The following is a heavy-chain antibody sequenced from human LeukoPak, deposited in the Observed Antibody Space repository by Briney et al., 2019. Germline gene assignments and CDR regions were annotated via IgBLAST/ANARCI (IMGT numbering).Heavy chain of an antibody. CDR2: ISYDGGNI. CDR1: GFIFSSYG. D-gene: IGHD5-12*01. CDR3: AKGLPYSGYDYWFDP. Sequence: PGRSLRLSCAASGFIFSSYGMHWVRQAPGKGLEWVAVISYDGGNISYTDSVKGRFTISRDNSQNTLYLQMNSLRAEDTAIYYCAKGLPYSGYDYWFDPWGQGTLVTVSS. J-gene: IGHJ5*02. V-gene: IGHV3-30*18.